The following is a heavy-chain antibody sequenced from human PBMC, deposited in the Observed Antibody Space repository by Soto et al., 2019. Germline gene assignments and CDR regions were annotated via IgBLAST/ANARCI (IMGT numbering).Heavy chain of an antibody. CDR1: GGTFSRHA. J-gene: IGHJ6*02. Sequence: QVQLVQSGAEVRKPGSSVKVSCKASGGTFSRHAISWVRQAPGQGLEWMGGIIPIFGTANHAQKFQGRVTIIADESTSTAYMELSSLRSEDTAVYYCARVEGGDDFWSGHLPTYYYGMDVWGQGTTVTVSS. V-gene: IGHV1-69*01. CDR2: IIPIFGTA. CDR3: ARVEGGDDFWSGHLPTYYYGMDV. D-gene: IGHD3-3*01.